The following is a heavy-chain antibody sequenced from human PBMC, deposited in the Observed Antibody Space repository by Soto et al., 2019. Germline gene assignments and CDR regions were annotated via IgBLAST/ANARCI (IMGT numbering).Heavy chain of an antibody. Sequence: SETLSLTCTVSGGSISSGGYYWSWIRQHPGKGLEWIGYIYYSGSTYYNPSLKSRVTISVDTSKNQFSLKLSSVTAADTAVYYCAREALYGSGSNTNWFDPWGQGTLVTVSS. CDR2: IYYSGST. CDR1: GGSISSGGYY. V-gene: IGHV4-31*03. J-gene: IGHJ5*02. CDR3: AREALYGSGSNTNWFDP. D-gene: IGHD3-10*01.